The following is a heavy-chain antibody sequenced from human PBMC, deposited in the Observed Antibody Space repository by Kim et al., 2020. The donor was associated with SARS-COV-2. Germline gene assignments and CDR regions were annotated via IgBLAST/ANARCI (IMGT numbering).Heavy chain of an antibody. CDR2: IKSKTDGGTT. CDR3: TTFLRYFDWAADY. Sequence: GGSLRLSCAASGFTFSNAWMSWVRQAPGKGLEWVGRIKSKTDGGTTDYVAPVKGRFTISRDDSKNTLYLQMNSLKTEDTAVYYCTTFLRYFDWAADYWGQGTLVTVSS. J-gene: IGHJ4*02. D-gene: IGHD3-9*01. CDR1: GFTFSNAW. V-gene: IGHV3-15*01.